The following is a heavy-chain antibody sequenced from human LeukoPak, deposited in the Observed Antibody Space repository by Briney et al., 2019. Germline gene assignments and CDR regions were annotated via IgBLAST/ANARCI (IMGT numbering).Heavy chain of an antibody. V-gene: IGHV3-53*01. J-gene: IGHJ6*02. CDR2: IYSGGST. CDR3: ARVVYSYGWYYGMDV. D-gene: IGHD5-18*01. CDR1: GFTFSTYV. Sequence: GGSLRLSCAASGFTFSTYVMHWVRQAPGKGLEWVSVIYSGGSTYYADSVKGRFTISRDNSKNTLYLQMNSLRAEDTAVYYCARVVYSYGWYYGMDVWGQGTTVTVSS.